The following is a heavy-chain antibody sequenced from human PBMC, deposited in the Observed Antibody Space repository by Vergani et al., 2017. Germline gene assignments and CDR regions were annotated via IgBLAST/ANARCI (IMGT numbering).Heavy chain of an antibody. Sequence: VQLVESGGGLVKRGGSLRLSCAASGFTFSSYSMNWVRQAPGQGLEWMGRIIPIFGTANYAQKFQGRVTITADESTSTAYMELSSLRSEDTAVYYCARGQTYYDSSAPWGNWFDPWGQGTLVTVSS. D-gene: IGHD3-22*01. J-gene: IGHJ5*02. CDR2: IIPIFGTA. CDR1: GFTFSSYS. V-gene: IGHV1-69*18. CDR3: ARGQTYYDSSAPWGNWFDP.